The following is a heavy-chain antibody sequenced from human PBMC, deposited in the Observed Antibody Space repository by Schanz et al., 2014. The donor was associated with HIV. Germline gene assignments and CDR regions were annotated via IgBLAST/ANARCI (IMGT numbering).Heavy chain of an antibody. CDR1: EFPFSHNA. J-gene: IGHJ3*02. CDR3: AQMGAFAAFEI. V-gene: IGHV3-23*01. CDR2: ITDSGDKT. D-gene: IGHD3-16*01. Sequence: EALLLESGGGLVQPGGSLRLSCRGSEFPFSHNAMTWVRQAPGKGLQWVSSITDSGDKTDYTDSVKGRFTISRDNSRNTLFLQMDSLRVDDTAVYYCAQMGAFAAFEIWGQGTTVTVS.